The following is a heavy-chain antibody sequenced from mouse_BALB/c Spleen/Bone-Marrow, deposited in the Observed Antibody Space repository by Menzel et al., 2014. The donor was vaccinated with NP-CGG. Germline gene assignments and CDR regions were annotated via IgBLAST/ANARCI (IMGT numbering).Heavy chain of an antibody. Sequence: VQLHQSGAELVRHGVSVKISCKGSGYTFTDYALHWVKQSHAKSLEWIGIISTYYGDASYNQKFKGKATMTVDKSSSTAYMELARLTSEDSAIYYSARSDGFDYWGQGTTLTVSS. CDR1: GYTFTDYA. D-gene: IGHD2-3*01. CDR2: ISTYYGDA. J-gene: IGHJ2*01. V-gene: IGHV1S137*01. CDR3: ARSDGFDY.